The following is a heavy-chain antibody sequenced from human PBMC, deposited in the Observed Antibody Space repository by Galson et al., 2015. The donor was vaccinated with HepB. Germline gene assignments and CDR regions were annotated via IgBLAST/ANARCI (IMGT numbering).Heavy chain of an antibody. V-gene: IGHV3-66*02. CDR1: GFTVSSNY. CDR2: IYSGGST. Sequence: SLRLSCAASGFTVSSNYMSWVRQAPGKGLEWVPVIYSGGSTYYADSVKGRFTISRDNSKNTLYLQMNSLRAEDTAVYYCARDCIVVVPAAACGYWGQGTLVTVSS. J-gene: IGHJ4*02. CDR3: ARDCIVVVPAAACGY. D-gene: IGHD2-2*01.